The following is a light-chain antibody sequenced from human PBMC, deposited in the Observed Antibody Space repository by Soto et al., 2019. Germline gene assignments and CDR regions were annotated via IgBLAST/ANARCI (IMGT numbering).Light chain of an antibody. V-gene: IGKV3-20*01. CDR3: QQYGSSRT. J-gene: IGKJ1*01. Sequence: EIVLTHSPGTLSLSPCERATLSFSASQSVSSSYLAWYQQKPGQAPRLLIYGASSRATGIPDRFSGSGSGTDFTLTISRLEPEDFAVYYCQQYGSSRTFGQGTKVDIK. CDR2: GAS. CDR1: QSVSSSY.